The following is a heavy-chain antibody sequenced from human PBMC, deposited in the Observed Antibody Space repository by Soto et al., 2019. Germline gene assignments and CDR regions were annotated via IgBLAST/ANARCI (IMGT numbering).Heavy chain of an antibody. CDR3: VLEEQQVDCFDY. CDR1: GFTFSSYS. Sequence: EVQLVESGGGLVQPGGSLRVSCAASGFTFSSYSMNWVRQAPGKGLEWVSYISSGSSNIYYADSVKGRFTISRDNAKNSLYLQMNSLRAEDTAVYYCVLEEQQVDCFDYWGQGTLVTVSS. J-gene: IGHJ4*02. D-gene: IGHD6-13*01. V-gene: IGHV3-48*01. CDR2: ISSGSSNI.